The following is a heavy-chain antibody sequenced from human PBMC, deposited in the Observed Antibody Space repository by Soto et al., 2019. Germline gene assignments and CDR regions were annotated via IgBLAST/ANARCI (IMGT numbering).Heavy chain of an antibody. J-gene: IGHJ4*02. CDR1: GFTFSTYW. D-gene: IGHD3-22*01. CDR3: ARGDGDHYDGNGILGRH. V-gene: IGHV3-74*01. CDR2: IKSDGSGT. Sequence: EVQLVESGGGLVQLGGSLRLSCAASGFTFSTYWMHWVRQAPGKGPVWVSRIKSDGSGTYYADSVEGRFTISRDNAQNTLDLQMDSLRVEDTAVYYCARGDGDHYDGNGILGRHWGQGTLVTVSS.